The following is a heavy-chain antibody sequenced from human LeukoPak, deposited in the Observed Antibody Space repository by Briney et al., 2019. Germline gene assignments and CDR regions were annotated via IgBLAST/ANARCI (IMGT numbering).Heavy chain of an antibody. CDR1: GFTFSSYA. CDR3: AKGYLSSLAYCGGDCGRNAFDI. J-gene: IGHJ3*02. Sequence: PGGSLRLSCAASGFTFSSYAMSWVRQAPGKGLEWVSAISGSGGSTYYADSVKGRFTISRDNSKNTLYLQMNSLRAEDTAVYYCAKGYLSSLAYCGGDCGRNAFDIWGQGTMVTVSS. D-gene: IGHD2-21*02. V-gene: IGHV3-23*01. CDR2: ISGSGGST.